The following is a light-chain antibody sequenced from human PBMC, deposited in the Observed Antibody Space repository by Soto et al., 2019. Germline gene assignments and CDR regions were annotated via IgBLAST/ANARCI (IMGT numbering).Light chain of an antibody. J-gene: IGLJ2*01. CDR2: EDT. Sequence: QSVLTQPASVSGSPGQSITISCTGTSSDVGNYNLVSWYQQHPGKAPKFIIYEDTKRPSGVSSRFSGSKSGNTASLTISGLQAEDEADYYCCSYAGNTTLVFGGGTQLTVL. CDR1: SSDVGNYNL. CDR3: CSYAGNTTLV. V-gene: IGLV2-23*01.